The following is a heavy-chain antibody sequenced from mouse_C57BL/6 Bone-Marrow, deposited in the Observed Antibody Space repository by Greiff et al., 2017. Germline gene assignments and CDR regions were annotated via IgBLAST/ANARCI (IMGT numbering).Heavy chain of an antibody. Sequence: QVQLKQSGSELRSPGSSVKLSCKDFDSEVFPIAYMSWVRQKPGHGFEWIGGILPSIGRTIYGEKFEDKATLDADTLSNTAYLELNSLTSEDSAIYYCARGGGSSHEGFAYWGQGTLVTVSA. V-gene: IGHV15-2*01. CDR3: ARGGGSSHEGFAY. CDR2: ILPSIGRT. CDR1: DSEVFPIAY. J-gene: IGHJ3*01. D-gene: IGHD1-1*01.